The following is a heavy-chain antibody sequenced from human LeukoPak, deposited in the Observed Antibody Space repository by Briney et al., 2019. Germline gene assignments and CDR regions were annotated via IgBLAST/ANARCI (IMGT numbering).Heavy chain of an antibody. CDR2: INPSGGST. CDR1: GYTFTNYF. V-gene: IGHV1-46*01. CDR3: ARGGSSSSPFFDY. D-gene: IGHD6-13*01. J-gene: IGHJ4*02. Sequence: GASVKVSCKASGYTFTNYFMHWVRQAPGQGRVWMGIINPSGGSTSYAQKFQGRVTMTRDTSTSTVYMELSRLRSEDTAVYYCARGGSSSSPFFDYWGQGTLVTVSS.